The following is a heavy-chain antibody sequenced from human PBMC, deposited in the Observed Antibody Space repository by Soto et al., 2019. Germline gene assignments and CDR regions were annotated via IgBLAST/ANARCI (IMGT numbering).Heavy chain of an antibody. CDR3: ASDASGGDTGF. CDR1: GGSVSGSSDY. D-gene: IGHD2-15*01. V-gene: IGHV4-61*01. CDR2: SYYSGST. J-gene: IGHJ4*02. Sequence: QVHLQESGPGLVKPSETLSLTCTVTGGSVSGSSDYWSWFRQPPGKRLEWIGYSYYSGSTNYNPSLKSRVDMSVDRSTIQFSRRLSSVTAADTAVDCCASDASGGDTGFWGQGTLVTVSS.